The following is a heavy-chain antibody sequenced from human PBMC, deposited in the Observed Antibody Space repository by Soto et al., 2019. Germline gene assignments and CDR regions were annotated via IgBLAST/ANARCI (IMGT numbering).Heavy chain of an antibody. D-gene: IGHD2-2*01. Sequence: SETLSLTCAVSGGSISSGDYSWSWIRQPPGKGLEWIGYIFYSGNTNYNPSLRSRVTISVDTSKNQFSLKLSSVTAADTAVYYCARYVLVPAAITYYYGMDVWGQGTTVTVSS. CDR3: ARYVLVPAAITYYYGMDV. CDR2: IFYSGNT. V-gene: IGHV4-61*08. J-gene: IGHJ6*02. CDR1: GGSISSGDYS.